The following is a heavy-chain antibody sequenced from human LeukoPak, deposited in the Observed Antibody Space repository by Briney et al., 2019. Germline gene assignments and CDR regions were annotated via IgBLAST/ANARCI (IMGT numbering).Heavy chain of an antibody. CDR1: GGSISSSSYY. CDR3: ARAGVDILTGYYPNWFDP. CDR2: IYYSGST. J-gene: IGHJ5*02. Sequence: SETLSLTCTVSGGSISSSSYYWGWIRQPPGKGLEWIGSIYYSGSTYYNPSLKSRVTISVDTSKNQFSLKLSSVTAADTAVYYCARAGVDILTGYYPNWFDPWGQGTLVTVSS. D-gene: IGHD3-9*01. V-gene: IGHV4-39*07.